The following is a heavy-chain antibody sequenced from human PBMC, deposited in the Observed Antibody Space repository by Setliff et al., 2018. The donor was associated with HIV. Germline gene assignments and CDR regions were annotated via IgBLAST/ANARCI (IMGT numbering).Heavy chain of an antibody. CDR2: IIAILGTA. V-gene: IGHV1-3*03. CDR1: GYSFTDFY. D-gene: IGHD7-27*01. J-gene: IGHJ4*02. CDR3: ARVKTGDPLYFDH. Sequence: ASVKVSCKASGYSFTDFYMHWVQQAPGKGLEWMGGIIAILGTAKYAQEFQGRVTITSDTSASTAYLELSSLKSEDMAVYYCARVKTGDPLYFDHWGQGTLVTVS.